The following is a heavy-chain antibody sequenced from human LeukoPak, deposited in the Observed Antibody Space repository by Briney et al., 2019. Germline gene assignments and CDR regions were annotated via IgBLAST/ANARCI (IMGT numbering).Heavy chain of an antibody. CDR2: ISAYNGNT. CDR3: ARGSPGIAAAGNFDY. D-gene: IGHD6-13*01. J-gene: IGHJ4*02. CDR1: GYTFTSYG. V-gene: IGHV1-18*01. Sequence: ASVKVSCKASGYTFTSYGISWVRQAPGQGLEWMGWISAYNGNTNYAQELQGRVTMTTDTSTSTAYMELRSLRSDDTAVYYCARGSPGIAAAGNFDYWGQGTLVTVSS.